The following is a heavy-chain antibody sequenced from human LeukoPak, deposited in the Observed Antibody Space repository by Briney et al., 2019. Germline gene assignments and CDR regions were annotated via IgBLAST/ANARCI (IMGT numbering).Heavy chain of an antibody. V-gene: IGHV4-39*01. D-gene: IGHD6-6*01. CDR1: GGSISSSSYY. Sequence: PSETLSLTCTVSGGSISSSSYYWGWIRQPPGKGLEWIGSIYYSGSTYYNQSIKSRVTISVDTSKNQFSLKLSSVTAADTAVYYCARLRSSVYCYYMDVWGKGTTVTVSS. CDR2: IYYSGST. CDR3: ARLRSSVYCYYMDV. J-gene: IGHJ6*03.